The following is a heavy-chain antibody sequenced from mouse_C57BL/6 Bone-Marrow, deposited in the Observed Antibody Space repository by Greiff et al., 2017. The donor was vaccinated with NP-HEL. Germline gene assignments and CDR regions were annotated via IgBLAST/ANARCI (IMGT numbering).Heavy chain of an antibody. CDR2: IYPGSGNT. CDR1: GYTFTDYY. CDR3: ARRKIYYVNYFYARDY. Sequence: QVQLQQSGAELVRPGASVKLSCKASGYTFTDYYINWVKQRPGQGLEWIARIYPGSGNTYYNEKVKGKATMTAEKSSSTAYMQLISRTSEDSAVYFCARRKIYYVNYFYARDYWGQGTSVTVSS. D-gene: IGHD2-1*01. V-gene: IGHV1-76*01. J-gene: IGHJ4*01.